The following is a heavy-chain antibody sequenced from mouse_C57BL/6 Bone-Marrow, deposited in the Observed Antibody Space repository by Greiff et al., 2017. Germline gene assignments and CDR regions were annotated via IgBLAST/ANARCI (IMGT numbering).Heavy chain of an antibody. J-gene: IGHJ2*01. CDR3: TRALFDY. Sequence: EVQRVESGGGLVQPGGSMKLSCAASGFTFSDAWMDWVSQSPEKGLEWVAEISNKANNHATSYAVSVKERFTTSRDDSKSSVYLQMNSLRAEDTGIYYCTRALFDYWGQGTTLTVSS. CDR1: GFTFSDAW. V-gene: IGHV6-6*01. CDR2: ISNKANNHAT.